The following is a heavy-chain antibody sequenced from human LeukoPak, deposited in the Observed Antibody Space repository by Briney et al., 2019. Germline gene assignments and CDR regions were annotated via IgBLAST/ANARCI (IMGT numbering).Heavy chain of an antibody. Sequence: PSETLSLTCTVSGGSISSADYYWSWIRQPPGKGLEWIGYIYHSGSTNYNPSLKSRVTISVDTSKNQFSLKLSSVTAADTAVYYCARFPGVEMATIDDAFDIWGQGTMVTVSS. CDR3: ARFPGVEMATIDDAFDI. V-gene: IGHV4-61*08. CDR1: GGSISSADYY. CDR2: IYHSGST. D-gene: IGHD5-24*01. J-gene: IGHJ3*02.